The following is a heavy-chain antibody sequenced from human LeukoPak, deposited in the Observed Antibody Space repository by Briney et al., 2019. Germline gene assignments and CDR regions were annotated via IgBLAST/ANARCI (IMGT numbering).Heavy chain of an antibody. CDR3: ARGPGGSPAPSGFDY. D-gene: IGHD1-26*01. CDR1: GGTFRSFT. J-gene: IGHJ4*02. V-gene: IGHV1-69*13. Sequence: ASVKVSCKASGGTFRSFTINWVRQAPGQGLEWMGGIIPMFGATNYAQKFQGRVTITADESTSTAYMELSSLRSEDTAVYFCARGPGGSPAPSGFDYWGQGTLVTVSS. CDR2: IIPMFGAT.